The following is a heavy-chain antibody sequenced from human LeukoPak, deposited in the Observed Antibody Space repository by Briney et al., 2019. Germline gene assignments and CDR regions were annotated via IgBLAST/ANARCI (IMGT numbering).Heavy chain of an antibody. J-gene: IGHJ4*02. CDR3: AREGRFQSFDY. V-gene: IGHV3-53*01. CDR1: GFSVGSNY. CDR2: IYTGGTT. Sequence: GGSLRLSCAASGFSVGSNYMNWVRQAPGKGLEWVSVIYTGGTTHYAASVMGRFTISRDDSHNTVHLHMSGLRAEDTAVYYCAREGRFQSFDYWGQGTLVAVSS.